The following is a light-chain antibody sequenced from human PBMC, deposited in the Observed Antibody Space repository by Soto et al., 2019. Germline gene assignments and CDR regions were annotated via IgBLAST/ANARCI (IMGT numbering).Light chain of an antibody. CDR1: QSVSSSY. J-gene: IGKJ5*01. CDR3: QQYASSPPIT. V-gene: IGKV3-20*01. Sequence: EIVLRQSPGTLALYGGERATLSCRAIQSVSSSYLAWYQQKPGQAPRLLIYGASSRATGIPDRFSGSGSGTDFTLTISRLEPEYFAVYYCQQYASSPPITFGQGTRLEIK. CDR2: GAS.